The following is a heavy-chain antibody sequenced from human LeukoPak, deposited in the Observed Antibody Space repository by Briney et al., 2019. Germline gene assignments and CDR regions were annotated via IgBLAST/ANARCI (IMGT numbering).Heavy chain of an antibody. V-gene: IGHV3-21*01. CDR1: GFTFSSYS. Sequence: GGSLRLSCAASGFTFSSYSMNWVRRAPGKGLEWVSSISSSSSYIYYADSVKGRFTISRDNAKNSLYLQMNSLRAEDTAVYYCARDLMLAGTFDYWGQGTLVTVSS. CDR2: ISSSSSYI. D-gene: IGHD6-19*01. J-gene: IGHJ4*02. CDR3: ARDLMLAGTFDY.